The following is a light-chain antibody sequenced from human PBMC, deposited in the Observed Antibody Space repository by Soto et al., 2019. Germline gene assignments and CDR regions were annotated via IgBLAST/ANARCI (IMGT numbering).Light chain of an antibody. Sequence: DIQMTQSPPSLSASVGDGVTITCRASQSITSYLNWYQQRPGKAPRLLIFAASSLQSGVTSRFSGRASGSGTDFTLTISSLKPEDFASYICQQSYSTPWTFCQGTKVEIK. CDR1: QSITSY. CDR2: AAS. J-gene: IGKJ1*01. CDR3: QQSYSTPWT. V-gene: IGKV1-39*01.